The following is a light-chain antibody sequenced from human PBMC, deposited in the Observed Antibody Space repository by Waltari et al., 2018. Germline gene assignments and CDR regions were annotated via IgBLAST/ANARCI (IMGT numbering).Light chain of an antibody. CDR1: GSDVGDFNS. CDR2: DVF. J-gene: IGLJ3*02. V-gene: IGLV2-11*01. Sequence: QSALTQPRSVSGSPGQSVTISCAGAGSDVGDFNSVSWYQQHPGQAPKLIIFDVFKRPLGVPDRFSGSKSGTSASLTVSGLQAEDEADYYCCSYAGIWVFGGGTKLTVL. CDR3: CSYAGIWV.